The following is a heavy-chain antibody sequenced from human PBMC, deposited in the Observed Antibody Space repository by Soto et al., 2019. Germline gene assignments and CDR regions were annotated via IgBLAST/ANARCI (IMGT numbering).Heavy chain of an antibody. Sequence: EVQLLESGGGLVQPGGSLRLSCAASGFTFTSYAMTWVRQAPGKGLEWVSTISGSGGTTYYADSVRGRFTISRDNSKNTLYLQMNTLRAEETALYSCTRYCPTASCYIRYGMDVWGQGTTVTVSS. J-gene: IGHJ6*02. CDR1: GFTFTSYA. D-gene: IGHD2-2*02. CDR3: TRYCPTASCYIRYGMDV. CDR2: ISGSGGTT. V-gene: IGHV3-23*01.